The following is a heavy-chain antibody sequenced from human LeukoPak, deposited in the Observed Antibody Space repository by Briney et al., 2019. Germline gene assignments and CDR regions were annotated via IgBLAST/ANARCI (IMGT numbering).Heavy chain of an antibody. CDR2: IYYSGST. CDR3: ARHVRLDV. Sequence: SETLSLTCTVSGGSTSSYYWSWIRQPPGKGLEWIGYIYYSGSTNYNPSLKSRVTISVDTSKNQFSLKLSSVTAADTAVYYCARHVRLDVWGQGTTVTVSS. V-gene: IGHV4-59*08. CDR1: GGSTSSYY. J-gene: IGHJ6*02.